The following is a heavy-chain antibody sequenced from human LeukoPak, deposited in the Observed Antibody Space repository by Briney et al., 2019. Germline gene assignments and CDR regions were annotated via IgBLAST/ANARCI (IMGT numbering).Heavy chain of an antibody. J-gene: IGHJ2*01. CDR2: INPSGGSS. Sequence: ASVKLSCKASGYTFTSYYMNWVRQAPGQGLEWMGIINPSGGSSTYAQKFQGIVTMTRDTSTSTVYMELSSLRSEDTALYYCARLLNYYDSSGYYNWYFDVWGRGTLVTVSS. D-gene: IGHD3-22*01. CDR1: GYTFTSYY. V-gene: IGHV1-46*01. CDR3: ARLLNYYDSSGYYNWYFDV.